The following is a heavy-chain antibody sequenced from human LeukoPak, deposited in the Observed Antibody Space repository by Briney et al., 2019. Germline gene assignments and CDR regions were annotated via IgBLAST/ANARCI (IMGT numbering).Heavy chain of an antibody. CDR3: ATDGQEGYYFDY. D-gene: IGHD3-22*01. Sequence: SDTLSLTCTVSGGSISSSSYYWGWIRQPPGKGMEWIGSIYYSGSTYYNPSLKSRVTISVDTSKNQFSLKLSSVTAADTAVYYCATDGQEGYYFDYWGQGTLVTVSS. V-gene: IGHV4-39*01. J-gene: IGHJ4*02. CDR1: GGSISSSSYY. CDR2: IYYSGST.